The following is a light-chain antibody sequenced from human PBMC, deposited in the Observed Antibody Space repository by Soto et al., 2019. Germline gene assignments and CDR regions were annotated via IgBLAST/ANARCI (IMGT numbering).Light chain of an antibody. J-gene: IGLJ1*01. CDR2: EVS. CDR1: SSDVGSYNL. V-gene: IGLV2-23*02. CDR3: CSYAGSSTYV. Sequence: QSVLTQPGSVSGSPGQSMTISCTGTSSDVGSYNLVSWYQQHPGKAPKLMIYEVSKRPSGVSNRFSGSKSGNTASLTISGLQAEDEADYYCCSYAGSSTYVFGTGTKVTVL.